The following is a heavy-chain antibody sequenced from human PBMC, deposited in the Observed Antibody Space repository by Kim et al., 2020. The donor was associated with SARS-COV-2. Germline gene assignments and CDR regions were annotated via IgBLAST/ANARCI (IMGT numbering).Heavy chain of an antibody. CDR3: ARAALIGPTYWFDP. V-gene: IGHV3-30*04. J-gene: IGHJ5*02. D-gene: IGHD1-26*01. CDR2: ISYDGSHH. CDR1: GFTFSSYP. Sequence: GGSLRLSCAASGFTFSSYPMLWVRQAPGKGLEWVAVISYDGSHHYYADSVKGRFTFSRDNSKNTLYLQMNSLRPEDTAVYYCARAALIGPTYWFDPWGRGTQVTVSS.